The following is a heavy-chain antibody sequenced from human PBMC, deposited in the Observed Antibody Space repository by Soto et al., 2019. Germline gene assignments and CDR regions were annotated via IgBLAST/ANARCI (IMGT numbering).Heavy chain of an antibody. J-gene: IGHJ4*02. D-gene: IGHD3-22*01. Sequence: SVKVSCNASGFIFTISSVQWARQVRGQRLEWIGWITVGTGNTNYAQKFQERVTITRDMSTSTAYMELSNLRSEDTAIYYCAAGDSSGYYGGWGQGTQVTVSS. CDR2: ITVGTGNT. V-gene: IGHV1-58*01. CDR1: GFIFTISS. CDR3: AAGDSSGYYGG.